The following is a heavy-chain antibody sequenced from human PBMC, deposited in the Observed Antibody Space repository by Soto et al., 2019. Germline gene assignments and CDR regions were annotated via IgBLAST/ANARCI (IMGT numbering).Heavy chain of an antibody. Sequence: GGSLRLSCAASGFTVSSNYMSWVRQAPGKGLEWVSVIYSGGSTYYADSVKGRFTISRDNSKNTLYLQMNSLRAEDTAVYYCARERYCSSTSCYNDDAFDIWGQGTMVTVSS. V-gene: IGHV3-53*01. CDR2: IYSGGST. CDR1: GFTVSSNY. CDR3: ARERYCSSTSCYNDDAFDI. D-gene: IGHD2-2*02. J-gene: IGHJ3*02.